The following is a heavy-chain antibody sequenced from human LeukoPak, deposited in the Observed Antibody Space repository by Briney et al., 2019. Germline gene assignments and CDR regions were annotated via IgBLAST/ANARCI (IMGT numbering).Heavy chain of an antibody. D-gene: IGHD1-26*01. CDR1: GYTFTSYG. CDR2: ISAYNSNT. Sequence: GASVKVSCTASGYTFTSYGISWVRQAPGQGLEWMGWISAYNSNTNYAQKLQGRVTMTRDTSTSTVYMELSSLRPEDTAVYYCARGGRGSYREPHDYWGQGTLVTVSS. V-gene: IGHV1-18*01. CDR3: ARGGRGSYREPHDY. J-gene: IGHJ4*02.